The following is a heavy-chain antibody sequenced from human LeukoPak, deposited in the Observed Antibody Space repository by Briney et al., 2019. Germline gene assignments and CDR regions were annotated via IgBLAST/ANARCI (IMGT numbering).Heavy chain of an antibody. D-gene: IGHD6-19*01. Sequence: SETLSLTCTVSGGSISSYYWSWIRQPPGKGLEWIGYIYYSGSTNYNPSLKSRVTISVDTSKDQFSLELSSVTAADTAVYYCARAGPWLVFDYWGQGTLVTVSS. CDR2: IYYSGST. J-gene: IGHJ4*02. V-gene: IGHV4-59*08. CDR3: ARAGPWLVFDY. CDR1: GGSISSYY.